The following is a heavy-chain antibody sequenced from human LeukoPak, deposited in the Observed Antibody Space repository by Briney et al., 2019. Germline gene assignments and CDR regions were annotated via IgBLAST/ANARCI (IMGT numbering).Heavy chain of an antibody. CDR2: INHSERT. CDR3: ARGGSTSPTALFDY. Sequence: SETLSLTCAVYGGSFSGYYWSWIRQPPGKGLEWIGEINHSERTNYNPSLKSRVTVSVDTSKNQFSLKLSSVTAADTAVYYCARGGSTSPTALFDYWGQGTLVTVSS. J-gene: IGHJ4*02. V-gene: IGHV4-34*01. CDR1: GGSFSGYY. D-gene: IGHD2-2*01.